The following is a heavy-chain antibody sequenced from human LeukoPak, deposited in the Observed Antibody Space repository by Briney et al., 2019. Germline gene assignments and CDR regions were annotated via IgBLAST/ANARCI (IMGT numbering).Heavy chain of an antibody. CDR3: ARERGSRSLDV. J-gene: IGHJ6*02. CDR2: IKQDGSEK. CDR1: GFTFSSYW. V-gene: IGHV3-7*01. D-gene: IGHD3-10*01. Sequence: GGSLRLSCAASGFTFSSYWMSWVRQAPGKGLEWVANIKQDGSEKNYVDSVKGRFTISRDNAKNSLYLQMNSLRAEDTAVYYCARERGSRSLDVWGQGTTVTVSS.